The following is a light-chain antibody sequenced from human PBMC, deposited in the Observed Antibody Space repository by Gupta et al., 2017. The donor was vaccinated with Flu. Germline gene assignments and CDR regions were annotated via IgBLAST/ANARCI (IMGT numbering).Light chain of an antibody. CDR1: QSINNY. V-gene: IGKV1-39*01. CDR3: QQSDSTVWT. Sequence: DIQFTQSPSSLSASVGDRVTITCRASQSINNYLSWYQQKPRTAPKLLIYASSSLHSGVPSRFNDSGSVTHFTLAMIRRQPEDFATYYCQQSDSTVWTFGHGTKVEI. CDR2: ASS. J-gene: IGKJ1*01.